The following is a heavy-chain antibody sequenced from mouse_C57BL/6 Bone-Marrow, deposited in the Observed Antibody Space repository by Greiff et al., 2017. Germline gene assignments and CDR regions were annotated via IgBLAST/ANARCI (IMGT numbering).Heavy chain of an antibody. J-gene: IGHJ3*01. D-gene: IGHD1-1*01. CDR2: ISSGGSYT. V-gene: IGHV5-6*01. CDR1: GFTFSSYC. CDR3: ARGATVEKAN. Sequence: EVQWVESEGGLVKPGGSLKLSCAASGFTFSSYCMSWVRQTPDKRLEWVATISSGGSYTYYPDSVKGRFTISRDNAKNTLYLQMSSLKSEDTARYYCARGATVEKANGGQGTRVTVSA.